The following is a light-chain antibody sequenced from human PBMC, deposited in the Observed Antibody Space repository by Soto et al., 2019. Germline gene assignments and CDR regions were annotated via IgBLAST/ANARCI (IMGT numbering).Light chain of an antibody. V-gene: IGKV1-5*01. CDR2: GAS. J-gene: IGKJ2*01. CDR1: QCIDVW. CDR3: HQYNSQPPDT. Sequence: DINMTQSPSTLSASVGDRVTSTCRASQCIDVWLAWYQQKLGKAPRLLIYGASRLQSGVPSRFSGRGSGTEFTLSISSLQPEDFAIYFCHQYNSQPPDTFGQGTKLEIK.